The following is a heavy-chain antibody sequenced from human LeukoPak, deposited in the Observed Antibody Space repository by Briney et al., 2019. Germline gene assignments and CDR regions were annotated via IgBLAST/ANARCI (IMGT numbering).Heavy chain of an antibody. CDR1: GFTFGAYA. Sequence: PGGSLRLSCTASGFTFGAYAMSWVRQAPGKGLEWVGFIRSKAYGGTTEYAASVKGRFTISRDDSKSIAYLQMNSLKTEDTAVYYCTRGARAQMLWFGALFFDYWGQGTLVTVSS. V-gene: IGHV3-49*04. D-gene: IGHD3-10*01. CDR3: TRGARAQMLWFGALFFDY. J-gene: IGHJ4*02. CDR2: IRSKAYGGTT.